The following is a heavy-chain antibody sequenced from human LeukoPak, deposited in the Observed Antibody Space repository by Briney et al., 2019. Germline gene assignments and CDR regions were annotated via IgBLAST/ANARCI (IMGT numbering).Heavy chain of an antibody. V-gene: IGHV1-18*04. CDR2: ISAYNGNT. Sequence: GASVKVSCKASGYTFTSYGISWVRQAPGQGLEWMGWISAYNGNTNYAQKLQGRVTMTTGTSTSTAYMELRSLRSDDTAAYYCARVGALGSGSYYTDFDYWGQGTLVTVSS. CDR3: ARVGALGSGSYYTDFDY. J-gene: IGHJ4*02. CDR1: GYTFTSYG. D-gene: IGHD3-10*01.